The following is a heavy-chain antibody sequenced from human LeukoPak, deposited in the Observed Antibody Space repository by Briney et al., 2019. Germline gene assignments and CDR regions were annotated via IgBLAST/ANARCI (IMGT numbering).Heavy chain of an antibody. CDR1: GGSISSSSYY. J-gene: IGHJ5*02. Sequence: PSETLSLTCTASGGSISSSSYYWGWIRQPPGKGLEWIGTIYYNGRTYYNPPLKSRLTISIDTSNNQFSLKLSSVTAADTSVYYCARRVSVAGTNWFDPWGQGTLVTVSS. CDR2: IYYNGRT. V-gene: IGHV4-39*01. CDR3: ARRVSVAGTNWFDP. D-gene: IGHD6-19*01.